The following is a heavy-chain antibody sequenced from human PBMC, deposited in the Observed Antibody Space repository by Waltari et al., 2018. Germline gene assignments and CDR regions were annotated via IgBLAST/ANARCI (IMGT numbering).Heavy chain of an antibody. D-gene: IGHD6-19*01. CDR1: GGSISSSNW. CDR2: IYHSGST. V-gene: IGHV4-4*02. CDR3: ASAVAGNFYYYYGMDV. J-gene: IGHJ6*02. Sequence: QVQLQESGPGLVKPSGTLSLTCAVSGGSISSSNWWRWVRQPPGKGLEWIGEIYHSGSTNYNPSLKSRVTISVDKSKNQFSLKLSSVTAADTAVYYCASAVAGNFYYYYGMDVWGQGTTVTVSS.